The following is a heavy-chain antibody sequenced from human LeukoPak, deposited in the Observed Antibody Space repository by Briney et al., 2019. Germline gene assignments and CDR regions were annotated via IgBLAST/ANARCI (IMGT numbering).Heavy chain of an antibody. Sequence: ASVKVSCKASGYTLTSYYMHWVRQAPGQGLEWMGIINPSGGSTSYAQKFQGRVTMTRDTSTSTVYMELSSLRSEDTAVYYCAAGYCSGGSCYSDDYWGQGTLVTVSS. V-gene: IGHV1-46*01. J-gene: IGHJ4*02. D-gene: IGHD2-15*01. CDR2: INPSGGST. CDR1: GYTLTSYY. CDR3: AAGYCSGGSCYSDDY.